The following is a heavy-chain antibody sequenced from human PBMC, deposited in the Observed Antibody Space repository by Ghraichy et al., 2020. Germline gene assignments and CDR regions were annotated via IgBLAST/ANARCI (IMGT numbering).Heavy chain of an antibody. CDR1: GGSISSSSYY. CDR2: IYYSGST. Sequence: SETLSLTFTVSGGSISSSSYYWGWIRQPPGKGLEWIGSIYYSGSTYYNPSLKSRVTISVDTSKNQFSLKLSSVTAADTAVYYCARQGGQLVPEYYMDVWGRDRGHRLL. D-gene: IGHD6-13*01. CDR3: ARQGGQLVPEYYMDV. V-gene: IGHV4-39*01. J-gene: IGHJ6*03.